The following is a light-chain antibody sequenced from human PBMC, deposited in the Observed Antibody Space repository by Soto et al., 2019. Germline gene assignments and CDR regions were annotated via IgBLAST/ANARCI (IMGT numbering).Light chain of an antibody. CDR1: TSNIGSNY. CDR3: ATWDDSLNGFYV. Sequence: QSVLTQPPSASGTPRQGVTISCSGSTSNIGSNYVYWYQQLPGTAPKLLIYRNNQRPSGVPDRFSGSKSGTSASLAISGLRSDDEADYFCATWDDSLNGFYVFGTGTKVTVL. V-gene: IGLV1-47*01. CDR2: RNN. J-gene: IGLJ1*01.